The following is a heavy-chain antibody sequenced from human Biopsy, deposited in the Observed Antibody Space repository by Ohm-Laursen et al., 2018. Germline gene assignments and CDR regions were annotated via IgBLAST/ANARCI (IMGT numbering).Heavy chain of an antibody. CDR2: IYTSGIT. J-gene: IGHJ6*02. Sequence: SDTLSLTWPVSGGSLSSYSWSWIRQPAGKGLEWIGQIYTSGITNYNPSLKSRVTISVDTSKNQFSLKVRSVTAADTAVYYCVRGVDYYDPYHYYALDVWGQGTTVTVSS. V-gene: IGHV4-4*07. D-gene: IGHD3-22*01. CDR1: GGSLSSYS. CDR3: VRGVDYYDPYHYYALDV.